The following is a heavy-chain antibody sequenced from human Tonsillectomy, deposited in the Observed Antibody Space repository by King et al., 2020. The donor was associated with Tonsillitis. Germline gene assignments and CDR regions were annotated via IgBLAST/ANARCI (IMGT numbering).Heavy chain of an antibody. D-gene: IGHD3-10*01. J-gene: IGHJ4*02. CDR2: LRYDGSKK. CDR3: AKDPTGGWFGEELNYFDF. CDR1: GFTFSSYG. V-gene: IGHV3-30*02. Sequence: QVQLVESGGGVVQPGGSLRLSCAASGFTFSSYGMHWVRQAPGKGLEWVAFLRYDGSKKYYGDSVKGRFTISRDNSKNTLYLQMNSLRPDDTAVYYCAKDPTGGWFGEELNYFDFWGQGTLVTVSS.